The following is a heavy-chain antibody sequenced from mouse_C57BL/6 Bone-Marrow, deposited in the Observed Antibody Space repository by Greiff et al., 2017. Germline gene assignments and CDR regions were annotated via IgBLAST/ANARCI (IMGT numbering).Heavy chain of an antibody. D-gene: IGHD1-1*01. CDR3: TSYLNYYGSSYRTWCAY. V-gene: IGHV14-4*01. CDR2: IDPENGDT. CDR1: GFNIKDDY. J-gene: IGHJ3*01. Sequence: EVKLMESGAELVRPGASVKLSCTASGFNIKDDYMHWVKQRPEQGLEWIGWIDPENGDTEYASKFQGKATITADTSSNTAYLQLSSLTSEDTAVYYCTSYLNYYGSSYRTWCAYWGQGTLVTVSA.